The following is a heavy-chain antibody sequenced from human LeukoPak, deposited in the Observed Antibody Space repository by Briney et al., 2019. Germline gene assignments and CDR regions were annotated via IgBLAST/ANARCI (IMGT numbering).Heavy chain of an antibody. D-gene: IGHD6-6*01. CDR2: IYYSGST. Sequence: SETLSLTCTVSGGSISSSTYYWGWIRQPPGKGLEWIGSIYYSGSTYYNPSLKSRVTISVDTSKNHFSLNLSSVHPTDTAVYYCARQSRGSSSSRDYFDYWGQGTLVTVSS. CDR1: GGSISSSTYY. V-gene: IGHV4-39*01. J-gene: IGHJ4*02. CDR3: ARQSRGSSSSRDYFDY.